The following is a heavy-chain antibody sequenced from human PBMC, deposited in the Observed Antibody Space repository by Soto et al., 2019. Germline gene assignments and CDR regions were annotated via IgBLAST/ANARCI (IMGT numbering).Heavy chain of an antibody. D-gene: IGHD6-13*01. Sequence: VGSLRLSCASSVFTFSDYYMSWIRHSPGKWLEWVSYISSSGSTIYYADSVKGRFTISRDNAKNSLYLQMNSLRAEDTAVYYCARGGIAAAGTGVGVEYWGQGTLVSVSS. J-gene: IGHJ4*02. CDR1: VFTFSDYY. CDR3: ARGGIAAAGTGVGVEY. CDR2: ISSSGSTI. V-gene: IGHV3-11*01.